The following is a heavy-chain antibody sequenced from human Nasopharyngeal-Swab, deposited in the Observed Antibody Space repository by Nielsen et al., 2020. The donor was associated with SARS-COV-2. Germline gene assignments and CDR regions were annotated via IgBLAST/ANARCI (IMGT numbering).Heavy chain of an antibody. CDR3: TRCGGGCYSGRDY. D-gene: IGHD2-15*01. J-gene: IGHJ4*02. Sequence: GGSLRLSCAASGFTFSDSAIHWVRQASGKGLEWVGRVRSKGNNYETASSASVKGRFIIFRDDPTNTAYLQMNSLKTEDTAMYYCTRCGGGCYSGRDYWGQGTLVTVSS. CDR1: GFTFSDSA. CDR2: VRSKGNNYET. V-gene: IGHV3-73*01.